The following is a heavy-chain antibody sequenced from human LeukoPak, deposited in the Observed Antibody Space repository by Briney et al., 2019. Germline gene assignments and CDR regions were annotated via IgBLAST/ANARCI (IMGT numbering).Heavy chain of an antibody. CDR2: INPSGGST. V-gene: IGHV1-46*01. J-gene: IGHJ6*02. Sequence: ASVKVSCKASGYTFTSYYMRWVRQAPGQGLEWMGIINPSGGSTSYAQKFQGRVTMTRDTSTSTVYMGLSSLRSEDTAVYYCARADYDILTGYYYYYYGMDVWGQGTTVTVSS. CDR3: ARADYDILTGYYYYYYGMDV. CDR1: GYTFTSYY. D-gene: IGHD3-9*01.